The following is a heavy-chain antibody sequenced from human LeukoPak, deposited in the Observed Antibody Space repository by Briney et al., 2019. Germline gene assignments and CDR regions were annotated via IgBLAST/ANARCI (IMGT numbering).Heavy chain of an antibody. Sequence: PSETLSLTCTVSVGSISSSSYYWGWIRQPPGKGLEWIGRIYYSATTYYNPSLNRRVNISVHTSKNQFSLKLSSVTAADTALYYCARQTGSGLFILPGGQGTLVTVSS. V-gene: IGHV4-39*01. CDR2: IYYSATT. J-gene: IGHJ4*02. CDR1: VGSISSSSYY. CDR3: ARQTGSGLFILP. D-gene: IGHD3/OR15-3a*01.